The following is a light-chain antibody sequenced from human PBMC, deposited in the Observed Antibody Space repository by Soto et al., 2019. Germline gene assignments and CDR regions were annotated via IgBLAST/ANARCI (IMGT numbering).Light chain of an antibody. J-gene: IGKJ5*01. CDR1: QSISNW. Sequence: DIQMTQSPSTLSASVGDRVTITCRASQSISNWLAWYQQKPGKAPKLLIYKASSLESGVPSRFSGSGSGTEFTLTIISLQPDDFATYYCQHYNSYSITFGQGTRLEIK. CDR3: QHYNSYSIT. V-gene: IGKV1-5*03. CDR2: KAS.